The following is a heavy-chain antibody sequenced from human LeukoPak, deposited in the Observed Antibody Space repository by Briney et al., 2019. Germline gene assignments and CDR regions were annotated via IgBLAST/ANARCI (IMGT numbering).Heavy chain of an antibody. Sequence: PGGSLRLSCAASGFTFSSYAMSWVRQAPGKGLEWVSAISGSGGSTYYADSVKGRFTISRDNSKNTMYLQMNSLRAEDTAVYYCAKVVDRGPGAFDIWGQGTMVTVSS. CDR3: AKVVDRGPGAFDI. J-gene: IGHJ3*02. D-gene: IGHD2-15*01. CDR2: ISGSGGST. CDR1: GFTFSSYA. V-gene: IGHV3-23*01.